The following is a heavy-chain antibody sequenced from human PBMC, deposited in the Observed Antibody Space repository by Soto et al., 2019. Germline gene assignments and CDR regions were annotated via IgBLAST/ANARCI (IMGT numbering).Heavy chain of an antibody. CDR1: GGSISSGGYY. V-gene: IGHV4-31*03. J-gene: IGHJ4*02. Sequence: PSETLSLTCTVSGGSISSGGYYWSWIRHHPGKGLEWIGYIYYSGSTYYNPSLKSRVTISVDTSKNQFSLKLSSVTAADTAVYYCARGRGRDGYNQQVDYWGQGTLVTVSS. CDR2: IYYSGST. CDR3: ARGRGRDGYNQQVDY. D-gene: IGHD5-12*01.